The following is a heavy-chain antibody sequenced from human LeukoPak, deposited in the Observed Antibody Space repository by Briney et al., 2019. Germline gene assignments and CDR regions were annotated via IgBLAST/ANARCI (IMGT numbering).Heavy chain of an antibody. V-gene: IGHV4-59*08. CDR3: ARRSYGFISFDY. CDR2: IYYTGKT. D-gene: IGHD5-18*01. CDR1: GGSIGGYH. Sequence: PSETLSLTCTVSGGSIGGYHWSWIRQPPGKALEWIGYIYYTGKTNYNSSLKSRVTISVDTSKNQFSLKLSSVTAADTAVYYCARRSYGFISFDYWGRGTLVTVSS. J-gene: IGHJ4*02.